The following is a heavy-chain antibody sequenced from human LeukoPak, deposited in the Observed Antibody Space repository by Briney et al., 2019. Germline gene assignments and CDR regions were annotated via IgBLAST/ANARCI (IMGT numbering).Heavy chain of an antibody. Sequence: PGRSLRLSCAASGFTFSSYDMHWVRQAPGKGLEWVAVIWYDGNNKYYADSVKGRFTISRDNSKNTLYLQMNSLRAEDTAVYYCARESGWLFDYWGQGTLVTVSS. CDR1: GFTFSSYD. CDR2: IWYDGNNK. CDR3: ARESGWLFDY. V-gene: IGHV3-33*01. D-gene: IGHD6-19*01. J-gene: IGHJ4*02.